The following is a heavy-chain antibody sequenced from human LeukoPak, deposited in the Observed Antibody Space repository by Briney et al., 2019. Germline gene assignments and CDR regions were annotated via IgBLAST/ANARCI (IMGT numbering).Heavy chain of an antibody. J-gene: IGHJ4*02. D-gene: IGHD1-26*01. CDR3: ATWSDAWEFDS. CDR2: VSGRDISP. Sequence: GGSLRLSCEASGFTFSAYAMTWVRQAPGKGLEWVSTVSGRDISPYYADSVKGRFTISRDNTINSLYLQMSSLRAEDTAVYYCATWSDAWEFDSWGQGTLVSVSS. V-gene: IGHV3-23*01. CDR1: GFTFSAYA.